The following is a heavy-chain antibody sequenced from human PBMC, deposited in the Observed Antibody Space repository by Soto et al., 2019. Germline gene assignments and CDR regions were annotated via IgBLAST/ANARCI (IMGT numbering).Heavy chain of an antibody. Sequence: PSETLSLTCAVYGGSFSGYYWSWIRQPPGKGLEWIGEINHSGSTYYNPSLKSRVTISVDTSKNQFSLKLSSVTAADTAVYYCARAAGGGYCSGGSCYSRAFDIWGQGTMVTVSS. CDR1: GGSFSGYY. J-gene: IGHJ3*02. CDR2: INHSGST. CDR3: ARAAGGGYCSGGSCYSRAFDI. V-gene: IGHV4-34*01. D-gene: IGHD2-15*01.